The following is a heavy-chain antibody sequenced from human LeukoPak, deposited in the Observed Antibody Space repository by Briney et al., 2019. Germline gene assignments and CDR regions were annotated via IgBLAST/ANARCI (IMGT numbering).Heavy chain of an antibody. J-gene: IGHJ6*03. V-gene: IGHV1-69*06. D-gene: IGHD3-16*01. CDR1: GYTFTSYA. CDR3: ARPLGVSSYYYYMDV. CDR2: IIPIFATA. Sequence: SVKVSCKASGYTFTSYAMNWVRQAPGQGLEWMGGIIPIFATANYAQKFQGRVTITADKSTSTAYMELSSLRSEDTAVYYCARPLGVSSYYYYMDVWGKGTTVTVSS.